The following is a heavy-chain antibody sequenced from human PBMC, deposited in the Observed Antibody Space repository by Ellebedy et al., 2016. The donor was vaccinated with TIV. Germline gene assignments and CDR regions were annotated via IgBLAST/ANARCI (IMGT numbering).Heavy chain of an antibody. CDR3: ARAHTYYFYYMGV. V-gene: IGHV1-69*13. CDR2: TICMFGTT. CDR1: GGTFSSYA. Sequence: ASVKVSCXTSGGTFSSYAVSWVRQAPGQGLEWMGGTICMFGTTTYAQKFQGRITVSADESTSTAYMELTSLRSDDTAVYYCARAHTYYFYYMGVWGKGTTVTVSS. J-gene: IGHJ6*03.